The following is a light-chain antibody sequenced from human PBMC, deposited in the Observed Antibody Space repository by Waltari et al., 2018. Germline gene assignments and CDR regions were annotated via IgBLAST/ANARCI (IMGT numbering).Light chain of an antibody. CDR3: SLYMGSGIWV. V-gene: IGLV8-61*01. CDR1: SGSISSTSY. CDR2: KGN. Sequence: QTVVTQEPSLSVSPGGTVTLTCAFSSGSISSTSYATWYQQTPGQAPRTLVYKGNSRSSGVPDRFSGSILGNKAALTITGAQADDDSDYYCSLYMGSGIWVFGGGTKLTVL. J-gene: IGLJ3*02.